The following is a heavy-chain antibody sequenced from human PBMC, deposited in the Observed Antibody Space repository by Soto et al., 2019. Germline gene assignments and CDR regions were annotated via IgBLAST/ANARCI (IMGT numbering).Heavy chain of an antibody. CDR2: ISGSGGST. Sequence: EVQLLESGGGLVQPGGSLRLSCAASGFTFSSYAMSWVRQAPGKGLEWVSAISGSGGSTYYADSVKGRFTISRDNSKNTLYLQMNSLRAEDTAVYYCAKDPIAYCGGDCYFSGSNYAFDIWGQGTMVTVSS. CDR1: GFTFSSYA. CDR3: AKDPIAYCGGDCYFSGSNYAFDI. D-gene: IGHD2-21*02. J-gene: IGHJ3*02. V-gene: IGHV3-23*01.